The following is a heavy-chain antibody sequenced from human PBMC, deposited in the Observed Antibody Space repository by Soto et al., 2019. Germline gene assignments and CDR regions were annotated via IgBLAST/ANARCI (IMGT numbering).Heavy chain of an antibody. Sequence: QVQLQQWGAGLLKPSETLSLTCAIYGGSFSDYYWHWIRQSPGKGLEWIGEIHLSGRVNFTPSLTSPATLSIDTSKNQFSLTLTSVTAADTAVYFCARTPTRGASAWLDPWGRGNLVTVSS. CDR2: IHLSGRV. V-gene: IGHV4-34*01. CDR1: GGSFSDYY. J-gene: IGHJ5*02. CDR3: ARTPTRGASAWLDP. D-gene: IGHD1-26*01.